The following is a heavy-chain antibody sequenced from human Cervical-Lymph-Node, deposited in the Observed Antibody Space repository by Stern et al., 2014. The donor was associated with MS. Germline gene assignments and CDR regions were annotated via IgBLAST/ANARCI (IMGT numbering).Heavy chain of an antibody. J-gene: IGHJ5*02. V-gene: IGHV1-69*01. D-gene: IGHD6-13*01. CDR3: ALSSETSDRWYSLGYDL. CDR2: IFSVFGTP. Sequence: QVQLVQSGAEVTKPGSSVKVSCEASGGTFSKFPSNWARQDPGPGIGGMGGIFSVFGTPTYAQEFRGRVTITADVSTSTVYMELSSLRSDDTAVYYCALSSETSDRWYSLGYDLWGQGTLVTVSS. CDR1: GGTFSKFP.